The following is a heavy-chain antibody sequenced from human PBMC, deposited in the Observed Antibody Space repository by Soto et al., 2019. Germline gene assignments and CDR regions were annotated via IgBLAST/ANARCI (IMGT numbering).Heavy chain of an antibody. Sequence: QVQLVESGGGVVQPGRSLRLSCAASGFTFSSYAMHWVRQAPGKGLEWVAVISYDGSNKYYADSVQGRLPISRDNSKNTLYLQMNSLRAEDTAVYYCARVAQYYDFWSGYPDYWGQGTLVTVSS. D-gene: IGHD3-3*01. CDR2: ISYDGSNK. CDR3: ARVAQYYDFWSGYPDY. J-gene: IGHJ4*02. V-gene: IGHV3-30-3*01. CDR1: GFTFSSYA.